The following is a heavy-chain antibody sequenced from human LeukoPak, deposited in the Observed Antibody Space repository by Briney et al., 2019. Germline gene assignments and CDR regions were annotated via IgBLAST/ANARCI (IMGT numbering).Heavy chain of an antibody. CDR1: GGSFSNYY. J-gene: IGHJ4*02. D-gene: IGHD5-24*01. CDR2: INHSGST. Sequence: SETLSLTCTTYGGSFSNYYWSWIRQPPGKGLEWIGEINHSGSTNYNPSLKSRVTISVDTSKKQFSLKLRSVTAADTAVYYCARDSGYNYRGADYWGQGTLVTVSS. CDR3: ARDSGYNYRGADY. V-gene: IGHV4-34*01.